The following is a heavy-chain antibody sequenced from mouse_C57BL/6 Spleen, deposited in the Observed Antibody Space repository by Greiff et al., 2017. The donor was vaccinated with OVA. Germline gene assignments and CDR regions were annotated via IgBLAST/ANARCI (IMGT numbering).Heavy chain of an antibody. D-gene: IGHD2-5*01. CDR3: ASDYYSNFYYAMDY. CDR1: GFTFSDYG. CDR2: ISSGSSTI. Sequence: EVKLVESGGGLVKPGGSLKLSCAASGFTFSDYGMRWVRQAPEKGLEWVAYISSGSSTIYYADTVKGRFTISRDNAKNTLFLQMTSLRSEDTAMYYCASDYYSNFYYAMDYWGQGTSVTVSS. V-gene: IGHV5-17*01. J-gene: IGHJ4*01.